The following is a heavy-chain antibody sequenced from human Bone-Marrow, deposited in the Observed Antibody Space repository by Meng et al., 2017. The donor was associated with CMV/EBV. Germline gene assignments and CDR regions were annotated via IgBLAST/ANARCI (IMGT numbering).Heavy chain of an antibody. CDR2: VYYSGTT. CDR1: GASINSISYF. Sequence: SETLSLTCSVFGASINSISYFWAWIRQPPGKGLEWIGSVYYSGTTYLGPSFSSRVNISVDASKKQFSLRLTSVTAADTAIYYCARVSGTAVAGPRGDFDFWGQGALVTVSS. J-gene: IGHJ4*02. D-gene: IGHD6-19*01. CDR3: ARVSGTAVAGPRGDFDF. V-gene: IGHV4-39*07.